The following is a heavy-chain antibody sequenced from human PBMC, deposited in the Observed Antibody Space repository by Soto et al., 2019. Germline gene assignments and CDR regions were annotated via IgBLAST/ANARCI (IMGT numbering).Heavy chain of an antibody. CDR2: IYYSGST. J-gene: IGHJ4*02. V-gene: IGHV4-61*01. D-gene: IGHD4-17*01. CDR1: GGSVSGGSYY. Sequence: PSETLSLTCTVSGGSVSGGSYYWSWIRQPPGKGLEWIGYIYYSGSTNYNPSLKSRVTISVDTSKNQFSLKLSSVTAADTAVYYCARVYGGNYKYFDYWGRGTLVTVSS. CDR3: ARVYGGNYKYFDY.